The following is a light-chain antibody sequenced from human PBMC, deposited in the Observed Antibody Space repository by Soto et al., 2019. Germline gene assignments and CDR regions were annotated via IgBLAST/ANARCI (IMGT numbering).Light chain of an antibody. CDR1: QSVSSSY. CDR3: RQYGSSPYT. V-gene: IGKV3-20*01. Sequence: EIVLTQSPGTLSLSPGERATLSCRASQSVSSSYLAWYQQRPGQAPRLLIYGASSRATGIPDNFSGSGSQTDFTLTISRLEPEDFAVYYCRQYGSSPYTFGQRTKLEIK. CDR2: GAS. J-gene: IGKJ2*01.